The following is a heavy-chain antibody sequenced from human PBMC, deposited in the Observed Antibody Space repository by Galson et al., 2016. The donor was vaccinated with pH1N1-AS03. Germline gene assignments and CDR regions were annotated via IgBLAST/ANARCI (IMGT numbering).Heavy chain of an antibody. V-gene: IGHV1-46*01. CDR3: ATYGSGSRGGFDY. D-gene: IGHD3-10*01. Sequence: SVKVSCKASGYTFSRYYMHWMRQAPGQGPEWMGVIDPSIGSTTYAQKFQGRVTMTRDTATTTAYMELSSLRSDDTAVYYCATYGSGSRGGFDYWGQGALLTGAS. J-gene: IGHJ4*02. CDR2: IDPSIGST. CDR1: GYTFSRYY.